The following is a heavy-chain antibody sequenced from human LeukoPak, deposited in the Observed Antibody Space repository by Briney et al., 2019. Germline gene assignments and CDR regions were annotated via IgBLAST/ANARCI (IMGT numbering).Heavy chain of an antibody. CDR3: ARDCPPHPGHCSSTSCYTRSC. CDR1: GYTFTGYY. D-gene: IGHD2-2*01. V-gene: IGHV1-2*02. Sequence: ASVKVSCKASGYTFTGYYMHWVRQAPGQGLEWMGWINPNSGGTNYAQKFQGRVTMTRDTSISTAYMELSRLRSDDTAVYYCARDCPPHPGHCSSTSCYTRSCWGQGTLVTVSS. CDR2: INPNSGGT. J-gene: IGHJ4*02.